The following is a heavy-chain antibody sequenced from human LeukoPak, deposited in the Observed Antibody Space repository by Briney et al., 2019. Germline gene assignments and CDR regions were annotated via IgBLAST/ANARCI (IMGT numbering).Heavy chain of an antibody. CDR1: GASISSYY. V-gene: IGHV4-59*08. CDR2: IYQSGSP. Sequence: SETMSRASTVSGASISSYYWSWVRQPPGKGLEWVGYIYQSGSPNYNPSLKSRVTISADTSQNQFSLNLSSVAAADTPVYHCAGHRSGYFYYYGMDVWGQGTTVTVSS. J-gene: IGHJ6*02. CDR3: AGHRSGYFYYYGMDV. D-gene: IGHD6-19*01.